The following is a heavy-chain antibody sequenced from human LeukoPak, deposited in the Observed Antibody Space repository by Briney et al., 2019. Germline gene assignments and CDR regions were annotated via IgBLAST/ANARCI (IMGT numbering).Heavy chain of an antibody. V-gene: IGHV4-34*01. Sequence: SETLSLTCAVYGGSFSGYYWSWIRQPPGKGLEWIGEVNHSGSTDYNPSLKSRVTISVDTSKNQFSLKLSSVTAADTAVYYCARESVAASFDYWGQGTLVTVSS. D-gene: IGHD6-19*01. CDR2: VNHSGST. J-gene: IGHJ4*02. CDR1: GGSFSGYY. CDR3: ARESVAASFDY.